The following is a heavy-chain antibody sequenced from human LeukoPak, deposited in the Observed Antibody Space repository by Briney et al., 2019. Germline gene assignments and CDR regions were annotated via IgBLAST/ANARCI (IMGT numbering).Heavy chain of an antibody. D-gene: IGHD2-2*01. J-gene: IGHJ4*02. V-gene: IGHV3-21*01. CDR3: ARDGGWSSTSCYVS. Sequence: GGSLRLSCAASGFTFSSYSMNWVRQAPGKGLEWVSSISSSSSYIYYADSVKGRFTSSRDNAKNSLYLQTNSLRAEDTAVYYCARDGGWSSTSCYVSWGQGTLVTVSS. CDR1: GFTFSSYS. CDR2: ISSSSSYI.